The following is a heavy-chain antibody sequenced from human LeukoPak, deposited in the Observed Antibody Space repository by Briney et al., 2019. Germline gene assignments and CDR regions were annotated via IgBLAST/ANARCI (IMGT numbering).Heavy chain of an antibody. J-gene: IGHJ4*02. CDR1: GFTFSSYG. D-gene: IGHD3-22*01. CDR3: ANAPMTHQYYYDSSGYPQPFDY. V-gene: IGHV3-23*01. CDR2: ISGSGGST. Sequence: GGSLRLSCAVSGFTFSSYGMHWVRQAPGKGLEWVSAISGSGGSTYYADSVKGRFTISRDNSKNTLYLQMNSLRAEDTAVYYCANAPMTHQYYYDSSGYPQPFDYWGQGTLVTVSS.